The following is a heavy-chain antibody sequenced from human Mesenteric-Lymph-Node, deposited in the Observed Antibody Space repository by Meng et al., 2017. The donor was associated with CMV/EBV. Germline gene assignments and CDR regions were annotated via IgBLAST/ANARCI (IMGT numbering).Heavy chain of an antibody. D-gene: IGHD2/OR15-2a*01. CDR1: GYTFTDFY. Sequence: QVQLVQARAEVGKPGASVMVSCKASGYTFTDFYIHWVRQAPGQGLEWMGRINPNSGVSNSAQNFQGRVTMTRDSSISTAYMELGRLTSDDTAVYYCARDNVNPEGFDPWGQVTLVTVSS. J-gene: IGHJ5*02. CDR2: INPNSGVS. CDR3: ARDNVNPEGFDP. V-gene: IGHV1-2*06.